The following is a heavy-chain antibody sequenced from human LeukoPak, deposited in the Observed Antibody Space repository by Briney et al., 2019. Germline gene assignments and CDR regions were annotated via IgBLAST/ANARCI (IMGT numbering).Heavy chain of an antibody. CDR2: IIPIFGTA. D-gene: IGHD3-10*01. CDR3: AIDPPSPLLLWFGELLAPPVY. Sequence: GASVKVSCKASGGTFSSYAISWVRQAPGQGLGWMGGIIPIFGTANYAQKFQGRVTITADESTSTAYMELSSLRSEDTAVYYCAIDPPSPLLLWFGELLAPPVYWGQGTLVTVSS. CDR1: GGTFSSYA. V-gene: IGHV1-69*13. J-gene: IGHJ4*02.